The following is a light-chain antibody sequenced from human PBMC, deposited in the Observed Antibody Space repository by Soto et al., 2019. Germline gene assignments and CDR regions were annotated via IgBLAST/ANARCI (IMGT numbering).Light chain of an antibody. Sequence: EIVMTQSPATLSVSPGERATLSCRARQGIKDYVAWFQQKPGQAPRLLIYGASTRATAIPARFSGSGSGTEFTRSISSLQSEDYAIYYCQQYGSSPLTFGGGTKVDIK. J-gene: IGKJ4*01. CDR1: QGIKDY. CDR2: GAS. CDR3: QQYGSSPLT. V-gene: IGKV3-15*01.